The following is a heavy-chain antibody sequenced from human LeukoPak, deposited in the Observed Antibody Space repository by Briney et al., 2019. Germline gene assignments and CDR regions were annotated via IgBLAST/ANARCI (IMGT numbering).Heavy chain of an antibody. CDR2: IKQDGSEK. D-gene: IGHD2-21*01. V-gene: IGHV3-7*02. CDR3: ARLKGERSLFEN. J-gene: IGHJ4*02. CDR1: GFTLSTYW. Sequence: QPGGSLRLSCAASGFTLSTYWMSWVRQAPGKGLEWVANIKQDGSEKYYADSVKGRFTISRDNAKNSLYLQMNSLRVEDTAVYYCARLKGERSLFENWGQGTLVTVSS.